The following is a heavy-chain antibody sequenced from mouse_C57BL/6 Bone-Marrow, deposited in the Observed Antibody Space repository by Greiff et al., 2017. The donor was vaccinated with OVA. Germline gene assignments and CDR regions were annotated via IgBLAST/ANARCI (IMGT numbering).Heavy chain of an antibody. CDR1: GFTFSSYG. CDR2: ISSGGSYT. Sequence: DVMLVESGGDLVKPGGSLKLSCAASGFTFSSYGMPWVRQTPDKRLEWVATISSGGSYTYYPDSVKGRFTISRDNAKNTLYLQMNSLKSEDTAMYYCARSVVPFDYWGQGTTLTVSS. CDR3: ARSVVPFDY. V-gene: IGHV5-6*02. D-gene: IGHD1-1*01. J-gene: IGHJ2*01.